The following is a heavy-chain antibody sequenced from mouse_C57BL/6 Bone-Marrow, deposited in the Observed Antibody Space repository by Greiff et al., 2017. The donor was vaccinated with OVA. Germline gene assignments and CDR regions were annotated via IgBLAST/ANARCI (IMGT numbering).Heavy chain of an antibody. D-gene: IGHD1-1*01. CDR1: GFNIKDYY. CDR3: TTDYGSSYWYFDV. V-gene: IGHV14-1*01. Sequence: VQLQQSGAELVRPGASVKLSCTASGFNIKDYYMHWVKQRPEQGLEWIGRIDPEDGDTEYAPKFQGKATMTADTSSNTAHLQLSSLTSEDTAVYYCTTDYGSSYWYFDVWGTGTTVTVSS. J-gene: IGHJ1*03. CDR2: IDPEDGDT.